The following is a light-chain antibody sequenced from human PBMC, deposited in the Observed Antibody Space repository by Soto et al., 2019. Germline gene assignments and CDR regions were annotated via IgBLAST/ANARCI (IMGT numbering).Light chain of an antibody. J-gene: IGKJ1*01. CDR2: GAS. V-gene: IGKV3-15*01. CDR1: QSVSSN. CDR3: QQYNNWPRT. Sequence: EIVMTQSPATLSVSPGERATLSCRASQSVSSNLAWYQQKPGQAPRLLIYGASTRATGIPARFSGSGSGTEFTLTISSLQSEDFAVYYCQQYNNWPRTLGPGPNVDIK.